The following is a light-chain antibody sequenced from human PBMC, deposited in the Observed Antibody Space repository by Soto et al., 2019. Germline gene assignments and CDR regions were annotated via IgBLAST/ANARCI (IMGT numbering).Light chain of an antibody. CDR3: QQRSNWPRLT. CDR2: DAS. CDR1: QSVSSY. J-gene: IGKJ4*01. Sequence: EIVLTQSPATLSLSPGERATLSCRASQSVSSYLAWYQQKPGQALRLFIYDASNRATGIPARFNGSGSGTDFTLTISSLEPEDFAVYYCQQRSNWPRLTFGGRTKVQIK. V-gene: IGKV3-11*01.